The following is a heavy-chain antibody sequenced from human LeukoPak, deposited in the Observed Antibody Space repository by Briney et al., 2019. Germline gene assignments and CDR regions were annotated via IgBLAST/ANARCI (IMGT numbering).Heavy chain of an antibody. J-gene: IGHJ3*02. CDR2: ISGSGGST. CDR3: AKDLPEDTTTKDGLDAFDI. CDR1: GFTFSSYA. V-gene: IGHV3-23*01. D-gene: IGHD1-26*01. Sequence: PGGSLRLSCAASGFTFSSYAMSWVRQAPGKGLEWVSAISGSGGSTYYADSVKGRFTISRDNSKNTLYLQMNSLRAEDTAVYYCAKDLPEDTTTKDGLDAFDIWGQGTMVTVSS.